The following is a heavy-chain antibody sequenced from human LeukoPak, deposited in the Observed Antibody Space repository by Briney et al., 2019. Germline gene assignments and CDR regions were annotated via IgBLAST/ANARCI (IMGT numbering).Heavy chain of an antibody. V-gene: IGHV4-59*08. Sequence: TSETRSLTCSISGGSISTYYGSGIRQPPGKGLEWIGYIYYSGITNYNPSLKSRGTISFDTSKNPFSLKLNSVTAADTAVYYCAKRVATAPMYAFDIWGQGTMVTVSS. CDR2: IYYSGIT. D-gene: IGHD1-14*01. J-gene: IGHJ3*02. CDR1: GGSISTYY. CDR3: AKRVATAPMYAFDI.